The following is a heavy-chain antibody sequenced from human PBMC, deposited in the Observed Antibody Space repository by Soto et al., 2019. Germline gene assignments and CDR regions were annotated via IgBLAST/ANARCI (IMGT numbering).Heavy chain of an antibody. CDR3: VKDNVGIYCSGGSCYFDS. CDR2: ISWNSVFV. Sequence: GGSLRLSCSASGFSFEAFAMHWVRQVSGKGLEWVSGISWNSVFVNYADSVEGRFTTSRDNAKASIRLQMNNLRPDDTAVYYCVKDNVGIYCSGGSCYFDSWGRGT. D-gene: IGHD2-15*01. V-gene: IGHV3-9*01. CDR1: GFSFEAFA. J-gene: IGHJ4*02.